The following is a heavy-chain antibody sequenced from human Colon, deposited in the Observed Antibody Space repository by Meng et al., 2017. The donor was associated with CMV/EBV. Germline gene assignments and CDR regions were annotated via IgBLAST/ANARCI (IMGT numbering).Heavy chain of an antibody. V-gene: IGHV3-43*01. CDR2: ISWDGGST. Sequence: GGSLRLSCAASGFTFDDYTMHWVRQAPGKGLEWVSLISWDGGSTYYADSVKGRFTISRDNSKNSLYLQMNSLRTEDTALYYCAKDMTTVGATYFDYWGQGTLVTVSS. CDR1: GFTFDDYT. J-gene: IGHJ4*02. D-gene: IGHD4-23*01. CDR3: AKDMTTVGATYFDY.